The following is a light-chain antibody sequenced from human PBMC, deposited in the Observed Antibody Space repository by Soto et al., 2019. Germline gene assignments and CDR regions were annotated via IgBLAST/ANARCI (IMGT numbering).Light chain of an antibody. Sequence: EIVLTQSPGTLSLSPGERATLSCRASQSVSSNYLAWYQQKPGQAPRLLIYAASSRATDIPDRFSGSGSGTDFTLTISRLEPEDSAVYSCQQYGTSPHTFGQGTDWRL. J-gene: IGKJ2*01. CDR3: QQYGTSPHT. V-gene: IGKV3-20*01. CDR2: AAS. CDR1: QSVSSNY.